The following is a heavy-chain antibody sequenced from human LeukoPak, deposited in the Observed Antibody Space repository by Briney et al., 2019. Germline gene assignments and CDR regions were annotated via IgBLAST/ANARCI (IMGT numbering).Heavy chain of an antibody. J-gene: IGHJ6*02. CDR2: INPNSGGT. V-gene: IGHV1-2*02. CDR3: ARDVKDIVVRGVIEYGMDV. D-gene: IGHD3-10*01. CDR1: GYTFTGYY. Sequence: GASVRVSCKASGYTFTGYYMHWVRQAPGQGLEWMGWINPNSGGTNYAQKFPSRVTMTRDTSISTAYMELSRLRSDDTAVYYCARDVKDIVVRGVIEYGMDVWGQGTTVTVSS.